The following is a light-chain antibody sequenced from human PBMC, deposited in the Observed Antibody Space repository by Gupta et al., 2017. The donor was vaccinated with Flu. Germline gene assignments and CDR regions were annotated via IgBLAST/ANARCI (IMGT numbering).Light chain of an antibody. CDR2: MAS. Sequence: DIQMTQSPSTLSASVGDRVTITCRASQSISCWWAWYQQKPGKPPKLLIYMASTLETGVPSRFAGRGSGTEFTLTISSLEADDFATYYCQEYNRYSWTFGQGTKVEIK. J-gene: IGKJ1*01. CDR3: QEYNRYSWT. CDR1: QSISCW. V-gene: IGKV1-5*03.